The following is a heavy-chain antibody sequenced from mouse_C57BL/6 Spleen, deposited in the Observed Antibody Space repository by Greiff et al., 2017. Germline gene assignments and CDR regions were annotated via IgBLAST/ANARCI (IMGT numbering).Heavy chain of an antibody. Sequence: QVQLKESGPGLVAPSQSLSITCTVSGFSLTSYGVDWVRQPPGKGLEWLGVIWGGGSTNYNSALMSRLSISKDNSKSQVFLKMNRLQTVDTAMYDCANHLSDDGYYGYYAMDYWGQGTSVTVSS. D-gene: IGHD2-3*01. V-gene: IGHV2-9*01. CDR2: IWGGGST. CDR3: ANHLSDDGYYGYYAMDY. J-gene: IGHJ4*01. CDR1: GFSLTSYG.